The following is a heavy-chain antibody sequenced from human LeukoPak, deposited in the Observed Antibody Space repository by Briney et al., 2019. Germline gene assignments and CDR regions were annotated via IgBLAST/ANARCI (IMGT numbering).Heavy chain of an antibody. CDR1: GGTFSSYA. CDR3: ARDYSGYDRVDY. V-gene: IGHV1-69*05. J-gene: IGHJ4*02. Sequence: SVKVSCKASGGTFSSYAISWVRQAPGQGLEWMGGIIPIFGTANYAQKFQGRVTITTDESTSTAYMELSSLRSEDTAVYYCARDYSGYDRVDYWGQGTLVTVSS. CDR2: IIPIFGTA. D-gene: IGHD5-12*01.